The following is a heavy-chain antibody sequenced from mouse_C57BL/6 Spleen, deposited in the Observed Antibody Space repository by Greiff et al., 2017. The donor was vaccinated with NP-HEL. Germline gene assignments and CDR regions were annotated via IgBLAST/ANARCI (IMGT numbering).Heavy chain of an antibody. CDR3: ARKDGYYAMDY. CDR2: IYPGDGDT. V-gene: IGHV1-80*01. Sequence: LKQSGASVKISCKASGYAFSSYWMNWVKQRPGKGLEWIGQIYPGDGDTNYNGKFKGKATLTADKSSSTAYMQLSSVTSEDSAVYFCARKDGYYAMDYWGQGTSVTVSS. J-gene: IGHJ4*01. CDR1: GYAFSSYW.